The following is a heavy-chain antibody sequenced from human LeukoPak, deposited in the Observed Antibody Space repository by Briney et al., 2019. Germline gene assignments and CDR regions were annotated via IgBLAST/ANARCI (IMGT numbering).Heavy chain of an antibody. D-gene: IGHD3-22*01. CDR2: ISTNTGNP. CDR1: GYTFTSYA. J-gene: IGHJ4*02. Sequence: ASVKVSCKASGYTFTSYAMNWVRQAPGQGLEWMGWISTNTGNPTYAQGFTGRFVFSLDTSVSTAYLQISSLKAEDTAVYYCARGRGPYYYDSSGYYSFGYWGQGTLVTVSS. V-gene: IGHV7-4-1*02. CDR3: ARGRGPYYYDSSGYYSFGY.